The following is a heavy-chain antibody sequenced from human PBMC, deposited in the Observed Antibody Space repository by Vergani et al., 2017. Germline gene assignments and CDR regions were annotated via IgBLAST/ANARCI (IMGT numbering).Heavy chain of an antibody. CDR1: GFTFSSYS. Sequence: EVQLVESGGGLVKPGGSLRLSCVASGFTFSSYSMNWVRQAPGKGLEWVSSISSSSSYIYYADSVKGRFTISRDNAKNSLYLQMHSLRAEDTAVYYCARDLLGYCSSTSCLGHYYYYMDVWGKGTTVTVSS. J-gene: IGHJ6*03. CDR2: ISSSSSYI. V-gene: IGHV3-21*01. CDR3: ARDLLGYCSSTSCLGHYYYYMDV. D-gene: IGHD2-2*01.